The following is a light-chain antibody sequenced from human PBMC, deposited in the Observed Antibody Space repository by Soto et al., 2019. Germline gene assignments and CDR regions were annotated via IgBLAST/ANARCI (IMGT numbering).Light chain of an antibody. J-gene: IGKJ2*01. CDR1: QSVLYSSNNKNY. CDR2: WAS. V-gene: IGKV4-1*01. Sequence: DIVMTQSPDSLAVSLGERATINCKSSQSVLYSSNNKNYLAWYQQQPGQPPKLLIYWASTRDSGVPDRFSCIGSGTEFTLTISSLQAEDVAVYYCQQYYSTPYTFGPGTKLEIK. CDR3: QQYYSTPYT.